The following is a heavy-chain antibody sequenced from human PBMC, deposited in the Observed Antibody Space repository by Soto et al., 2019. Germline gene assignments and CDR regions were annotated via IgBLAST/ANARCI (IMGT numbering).Heavy chain of an antibody. V-gene: IGHV3-23*01. CDR3: AKVGGMTTVTFDAYYFDY. CDR2: VSGGGSTT. CDR1: GFTFYNYA. Sequence: EVQLLESGGGLVQPGGSLRLSCEASGFTFYNYALSWVRQAPGKGLEWVSVVSGGGSTTFYADSVRGRFTISRDNSKNAVYLQMDSLRAEDTAVYYCAKVGGMTTVTFDAYYFDYWGQGNLVTVSS. J-gene: IGHJ4*02. D-gene: IGHD4-17*01.